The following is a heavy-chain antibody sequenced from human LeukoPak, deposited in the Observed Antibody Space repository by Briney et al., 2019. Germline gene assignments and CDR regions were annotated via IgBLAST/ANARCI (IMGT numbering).Heavy chain of an antibody. CDR1: GYTFTSYD. J-gene: IGHJ6*02. Sequence: GASVKVSRKASGYTFTSYDINWVRQATGQGLEWMGWMNPNSGNTGYAQKFQGRVTMTRNTSISTAYMELSSLRSEDTAVYYCARGRYCSSTSCSGFLEPNYYYYGMDVWGQGTTVTVSS. CDR2: MNPNSGNT. D-gene: IGHD2-2*01. V-gene: IGHV1-8*01. CDR3: ARGRYCSSTSCSGFLEPNYYYYGMDV.